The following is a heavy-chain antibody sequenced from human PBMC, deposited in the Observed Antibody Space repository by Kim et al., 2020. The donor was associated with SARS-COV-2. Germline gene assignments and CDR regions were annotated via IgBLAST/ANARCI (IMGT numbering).Heavy chain of an antibody. Sequence: VKGRFTISREDSQNSLYLQMNSLKSEDTAVYYCARVRYLPGYSTSWALDYWGQGTLVTVSS. V-gene: IGHV3-72*01. J-gene: IGHJ4*02. D-gene: IGHD6-13*01. CDR3: ARVRYLPGYSTSWALDY.